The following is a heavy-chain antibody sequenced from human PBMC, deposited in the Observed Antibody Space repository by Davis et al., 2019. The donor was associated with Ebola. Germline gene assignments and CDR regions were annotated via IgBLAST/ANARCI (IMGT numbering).Heavy chain of an antibody. CDR3: TRGSAGGDWFDP. V-gene: IGHV4-34*01. CDR1: GGSFSGYY. Sequence: GSLRLSCAVYGGSFSGYYWSWIRQPPGKGLEWIGYIYQSGNTYYNPSFQSRVSLLVDTPKNHFSLKLSSVTAADTAGYYCTRGSAGGDWFDPWGQGTLVTVSS. CDR2: IYQSGNT. D-gene: IGHD1-26*01. J-gene: IGHJ5*02.